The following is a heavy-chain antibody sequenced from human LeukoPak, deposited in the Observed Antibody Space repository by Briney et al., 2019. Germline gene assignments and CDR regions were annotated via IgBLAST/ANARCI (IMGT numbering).Heavy chain of an antibody. V-gene: IGHV3-23*01. CDR3: AKISPLDYGGKPWALDI. D-gene: IGHD4-23*01. CDR2: IDPSGGGT. Sequence: PGGSLTLSCAASGFTFSSYAMSWVRQTPGKGLEWVSGIDPSGGGTYYADSVKGRFTISRDNSKNTLYLHMNSLRAEDTAAYYCAKISPLDYGGKPWALDIWGQGTMVTVSS. CDR1: GFTFSSYA. J-gene: IGHJ3*02.